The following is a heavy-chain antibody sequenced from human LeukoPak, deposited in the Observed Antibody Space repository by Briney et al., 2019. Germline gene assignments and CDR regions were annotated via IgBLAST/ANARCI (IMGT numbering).Heavy chain of an antibody. V-gene: IGHV5-51*01. CDR2: IYPGDSDT. J-gene: IGHJ4*02. CDR1: GYSFTSYW. Sequence: GESLKISCKGSGYSFTSYWIGWVRQMPGKGLEWMGIIYPGDSDTRYSPSFQGQVTISADKSISTAYLQWSSLKASDTAMYYCARPGDYDYVWGSSSSDYFDYWGQGTLVTVSP. D-gene: IGHD3-16*01. CDR3: ARPGDYDYVWGSSSSDYFDY.